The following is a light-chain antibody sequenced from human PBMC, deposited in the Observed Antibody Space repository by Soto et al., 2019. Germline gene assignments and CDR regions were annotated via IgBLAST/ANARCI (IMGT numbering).Light chain of an antibody. V-gene: IGKV3-20*01. J-gene: IGKJ1*01. CDR1: QSVSSNY. Sequence: EIVLTQSPGTLSLSAGERATLSCRASQSVSSNYLAWYQQKPGQPPRLLISDASSRATGIPDRFIGSGSGTGFTLTISSLEPEDFAVYYCQHYGRSPPSWTFGQGTKVEIK. CDR3: QHYGRSPPSWT. CDR2: DAS.